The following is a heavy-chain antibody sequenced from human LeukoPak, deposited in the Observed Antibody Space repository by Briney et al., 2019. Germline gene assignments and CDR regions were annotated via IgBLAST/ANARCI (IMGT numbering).Heavy chain of an antibody. CDR2: ISYDGSNK. D-gene: IGHD6-13*01. Sequence: PGGSLRLSCAGSGFTFSSYGMHWVRQAPGKGLEWVAVISYDGSNKYYADSVKGRFTISRDNSKNTLYLQMNSLRAEDTAVYYCAKGEGVAAAGTVYFQHWGQGTLVTVSS. CDR3: AKGEGVAAAGTVYFQH. CDR1: GFTFSSYG. V-gene: IGHV3-30*18. J-gene: IGHJ1*01.